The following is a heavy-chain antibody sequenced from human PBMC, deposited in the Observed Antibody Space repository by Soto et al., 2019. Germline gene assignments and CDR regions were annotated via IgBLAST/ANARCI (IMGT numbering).Heavy chain of an antibody. V-gene: IGHV4-34*01. CDR1: GGSFSGYY. CDR3: ARVSIRGYSYGPRFNWFDP. J-gene: IGHJ5*02. CDR2: INHSGST. D-gene: IGHD5-18*01. Sequence: QVQLQQWGAGLLKPSETLSLTCAVYGGSFSGYYWSWIRQPPGKGLEWIGEINHSGSTNYNPSLKSRVTISVDTSKNQFSLKLSSVTAADTAVYYCARVSIRGYSYGPRFNWFDPWGQGTLVTDSS.